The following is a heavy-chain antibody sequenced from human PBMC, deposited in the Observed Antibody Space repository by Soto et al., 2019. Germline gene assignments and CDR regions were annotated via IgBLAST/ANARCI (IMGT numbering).Heavy chain of an antibody. Sequence: EVQLLESGGGLVQPGGSLRLSCAASGFTFSSYGMTWVRQAPGKGLEWVSFSSATGAGTYYAGSVKGRFTISTDNSKNTLYLQMTRLRADDTAVYYCAKDRRAGGNYGFYSDFWGQGALVIVSS. CDR1: GFTFSSYG. CDR2: SSATGAGT. J-gene: IGHJ4*02. D-gene: IGHD1-7*01. CDR3: AKDRRAGGNYGFYSDF. V-gene: IGHV3-23*01.